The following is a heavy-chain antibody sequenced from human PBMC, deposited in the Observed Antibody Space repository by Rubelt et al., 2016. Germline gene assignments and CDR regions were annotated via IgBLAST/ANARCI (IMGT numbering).Heavy chain of an antibody. V-gene: IGHV3-15*07. Sequence: SNAWMNWVRRAPGKGLEWVGRIKSKTDGGTTDYAAPVKGRFTISRDDSKNTLYLQMTGLETEDTAVYYCAREMGYSSSWYHYYYYGMDVWGQGTTVTVSS. CDR3: AREMGYSSSWYHYYYYGMDV. CDR1: SNAW. D-gene: IGHD6-13*01. J-gene: IGHJ6*02. CDR2: IKSKTDGGTT.